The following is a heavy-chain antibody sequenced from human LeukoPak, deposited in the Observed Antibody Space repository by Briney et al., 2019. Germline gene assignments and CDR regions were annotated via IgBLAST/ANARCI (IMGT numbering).Heavy chain of an antibody. J-gene: IGHJ5*02. Sequence: SETLSLTCTVSGRSISSYYWSWIRQPPGKGLEWIGYIYYSGSPNYNPSLKSRVTISVDTSKNQFSLKLSSVTAADTAVYYCARHLGYCSSTSCYSWFDPWGQGTLVTVSS. CDR1: GRSISSYY. CDR3: ARHLGYCSSTSCYSWFDP. V-gene: IGHV4-59*08. CDR2: IYYSGSP. D-gene: IGHD2-2*02.